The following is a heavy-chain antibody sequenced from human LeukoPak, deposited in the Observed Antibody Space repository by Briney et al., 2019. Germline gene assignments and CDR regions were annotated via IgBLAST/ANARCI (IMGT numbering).Heavy chain of an antibody. CDR1: DGSISIYY. CDR2: IYTSGST. Sequence: SETLSLTCTVSDGSISIYYWSWLRQPAGRGLEWLGRIYTSGSTNYNPSLKSRVTMSVDMSKNQFSLKLNSVTAADTAVYYCAGWDYGDRLFDYWGQGTLVTVSS. J-gene: IGHJ4*02. D-gene: IGHD4-17*01. V-gene: IGHV4-4*07. CDR3: AGWDYGDRLFDY.